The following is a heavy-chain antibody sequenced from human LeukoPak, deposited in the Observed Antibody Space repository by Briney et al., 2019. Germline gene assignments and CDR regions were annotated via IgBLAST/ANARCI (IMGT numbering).Heavy chain of an antibody. CDR3: AKQLGYCSDGSCYFPY. D-gene: IGHD2-15*01. CDR2: ISNNGGYT. V-gene: IGHV3-23*01. CDR1: GFTFSSSA. Sequence: GGSLRLSCAASGFTFSSSAMSWVRQAPGKGLEWVSVISNNGGYTYYADSVQGRFTISRDNSKSTLCLQMNSLRAEDTAVCYCAKQLGYCSDGSCYFPYWGQGTLVTVSS. J-gene: IGHJ4*02.